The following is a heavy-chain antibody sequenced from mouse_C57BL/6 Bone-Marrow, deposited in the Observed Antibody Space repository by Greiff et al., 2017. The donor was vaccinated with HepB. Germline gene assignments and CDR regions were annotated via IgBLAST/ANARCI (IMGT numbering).Heavy chain of an antibody. J-gene: IGHJ2*01. D-gene: IGHD2-10*01. V-gene: IGHV5-12*01. Sequence: EVKLVESGGGLVQPGGSLKLSCAASGFTFSDYYMYWVRQTPEKRLEWVAYISNGGGSTYYPDTVKGRFTISRDNAKNTLYLQMSRLKAEDTAMYYCASLLDYFDYWGQGTTLTVSS. CDR3: ASLLDYFDY. CDR2: ISNGGGST. CDR1: GFTFSDYY.